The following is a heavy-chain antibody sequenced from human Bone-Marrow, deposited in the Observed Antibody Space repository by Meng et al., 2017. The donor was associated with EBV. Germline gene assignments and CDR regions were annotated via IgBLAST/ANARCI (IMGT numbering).Heavy chain of an antibody. CDR2: INHSGST. J-gene: IGHJ4*02. CDR1: GGSFSGYY. Sequence: QVQHQRCGAGWSNPSENLSLTCAVYGGSFSGYYWSWIRQPPGKGLEWIGEINHSGSTNYNPSLKSRVTISVDTSKNQFSLKLSSVTAADTAVYYCASQIKYGDYDEGGFDYWGQGTLVTVSS. V-gene: IGHV4-34*01. CDR3: ASQIKYGDYDEGGFDY. D-gene: IGHD4-17*01.